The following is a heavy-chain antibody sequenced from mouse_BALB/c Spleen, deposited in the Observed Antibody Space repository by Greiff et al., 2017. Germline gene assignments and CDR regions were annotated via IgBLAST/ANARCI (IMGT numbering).Heavy chain of an antibody. D-gene: IGHD1-1*01. CDR2: IWGGGST. J-gene: IGHJ2*01. CDR1: GFSLTDYG. CDR3: AKHGDYYGSKDYFDY. V-gene: IGHV2-6-5*01. Sequence: VKLVESGPGLVAPSQSLSITCTVSGFSLTDYGVSWIRQPPGKGLEWLGVIWGGGSTYYNSALKSRLSISKDNSKSQVFLKMNSLQTDDTAMYYCAKHGDYYGSKDYFDYWGQGTTLTVSS.